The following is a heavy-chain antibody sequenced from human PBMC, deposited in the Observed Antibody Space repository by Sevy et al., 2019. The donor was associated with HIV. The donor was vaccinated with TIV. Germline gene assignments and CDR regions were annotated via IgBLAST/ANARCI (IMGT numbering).Heavy chain of an antibody. D-gene: IGHD3-22*01. V-gene: IGHV3-73*01. CDR1: GFTFSGSA. CDR3: TRPGFYDSSGNAYYYYGMDV. CDR2: IRSKANSYAT. J-gene: IGHJ6*02. Sequence: GGSLRLSCAASGFTFSGSAMHWVRQASGKGLEWVGRIRSKANSYATAYAASVKGRFTISRDDSKNTAYLQMNSLKTEDTAVYYCTRPGFYDSSGNAYYYYGMDVWGQGTTVTVSS.